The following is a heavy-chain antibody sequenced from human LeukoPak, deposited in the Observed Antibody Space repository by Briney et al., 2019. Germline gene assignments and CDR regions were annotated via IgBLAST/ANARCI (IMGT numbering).Heavy chain of an antibody. V-gene: IGHV1-24*01. J-gene: IGHJ4*02. D-gene: IGHD6-13*01. CDR2: FDPEDGET. CDR1: GYTLTELS. Sequence: ASVKVSCKVSGYTLTELSMHWVRQAPGKGLEWMGGFDPEDGETIYAQEFQGRVTMTEDTSTDTAYMELSSLRSEDTAVYYCATGIAGYSSSWADDYWGQGTLVTVSS. CDR3: ATGIAGYSSSWADDY.